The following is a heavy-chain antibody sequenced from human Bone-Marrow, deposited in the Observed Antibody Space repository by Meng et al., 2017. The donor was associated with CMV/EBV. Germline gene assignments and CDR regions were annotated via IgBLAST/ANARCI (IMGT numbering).Heavy chain of an antibody. D-gene: IGHD3-10*01. Sequence: GESLKISCAASGFTFSSYWMSWVRQAPGKGLEWVANIKQDGSEKYYVDSVKGRFTISRDNAKNSLYLQMNSLRAEDTAVYYCARGDHYGSGSYRGASGFDPWGQGTLVTVYS. CDR2: IKQDGSEK. V-gene: IGHV3-7*01. CDR3: ARGDHYGSGSYRGASGFDP. J-gene: IGHJ5*02. CDR1: GFTFSSYW.